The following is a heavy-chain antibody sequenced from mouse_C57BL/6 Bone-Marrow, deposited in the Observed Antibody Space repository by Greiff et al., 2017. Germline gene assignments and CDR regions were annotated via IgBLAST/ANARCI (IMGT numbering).Heavy chain of an antibody. V-gene: IGHV5-12*01. J-gene: IGHJ4*01. D-gene: IGHD4-1*01. Sequence: EVMLVESGGGLVQPGGSLKLSCAASGFTFSDYYMYWVRQTPEKRLEWVAYISNGGGSTYYPDTVKGRFTISRDNAKNTLYLQMSRLKSEDTAMYCCARWDSFYAMDYWGQGTSVTVSS. CDR2: ISNGGGST. CDR3: ARWDSFYAMDY. CDR1: GFTFSDYY.